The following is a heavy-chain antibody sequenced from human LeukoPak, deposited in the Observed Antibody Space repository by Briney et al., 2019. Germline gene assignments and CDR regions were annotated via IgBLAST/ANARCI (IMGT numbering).Heavy chain of an antibody. J-gene: IGHJ4*02. D-gene: IGHD2-21*02. CDR1: GGSISSYY. V-gene: IGHV3-66*01. Sequence: ETLSLTCTVSGGSISSYYWSWIRQPPGKGLEWVSVIYSGGNAYYADSVKGRFIICRDNSKNTLYLQMNSLRAEDTAVYYCAGPKSGGDYVYFDYWGQGTLVTVSS. CDR3: AGPKSGGDYVYFDY. CDR2: IYSGGNA.